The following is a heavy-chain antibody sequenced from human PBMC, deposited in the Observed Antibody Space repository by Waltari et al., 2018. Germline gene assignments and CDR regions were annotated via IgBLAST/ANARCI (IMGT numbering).Heavy chain of an antibody. Sequence: LQLQESGPGLVKPSETLSLTCTVSGGSISSSSYYWGWIRQPPGKGLEWVSSISSSSSYIYYADSVKGRFTISRDNAKNSLYLQMNSLRAEDTAVYYCARDGQVATMPSYYYGMDVWGQGTTVTVSS. J-gene: IGHJ6*02. CDR3: ARDGQVATMPSYYYGMDV. D-gene: IGHD5-12*01. V-gene: IGHV3-21*01. CDR1: GGSISSSS. CDR2: ISSSSSYI.